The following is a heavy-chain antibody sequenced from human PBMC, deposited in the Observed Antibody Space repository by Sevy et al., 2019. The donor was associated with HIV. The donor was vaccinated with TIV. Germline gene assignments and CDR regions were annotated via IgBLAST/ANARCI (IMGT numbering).Heavy chain of an antibody. CDR2: ISAAGYST. D-gene: IGHD3-9*01. CDR3: ATVAYNDFLTGYPLHFHY. CDR1: GISISAYA. Sequence: GGSLRLSCSGSGISISAYAMTWVRQTPGKGLEWVSGISAAGYSTYYADSVQRRFSISRDNSKNTFYLQMNSLRADDTAIYYCATVAYNDFLTGYPLHFHYWGQGSLVTVSS. V-gene: IGHV3-23*01. J-gene: IGHJ4*02.